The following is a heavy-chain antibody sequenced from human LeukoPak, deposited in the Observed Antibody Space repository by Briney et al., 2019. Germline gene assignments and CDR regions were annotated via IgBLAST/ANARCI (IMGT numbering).Heavy chain of an antibody. D-gene: IGHD5-18*01. J-gene: IGHJ4*02. CDR1: GYSFTTYW. CDR2: IYPRDSDT. Sequence: GESLKISCKGSGYSFTTYWIGWVRQMPGKGLEYMGIIYPRDSDTRYSPSFQGQVTISADKSISTAYLQWSSLKASDTAMYYCATTGYSYGRYYFDYWGQGTLVTVSS. V-gene: IGHV5-51*01. CDR3: ATTGYSYGRYYFDY.